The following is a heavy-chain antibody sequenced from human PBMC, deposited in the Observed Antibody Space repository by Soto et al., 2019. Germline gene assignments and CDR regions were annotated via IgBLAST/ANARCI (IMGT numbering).Heavy chain of an antibody. Sequence: QVQLQESGPGLVKPSQTLSLTCTVSGDSITSGDYYWSWIRQPPGKGLEWIGYTYYSGSTYYNPSLESRVTISVDTSKNQFSLKLASATAADTAVYYCAVTQPLRLGYPTWDNWGQATLVTVSS. CDR3: AVTQPLRLGYPTWDN. CDR1: GDSITSGDYY. V-gene: IGHV4-30-4*01. CDR2: TYYSGST. J-gene: IGHJ4*02. D-gene: IGHD6-25*01.